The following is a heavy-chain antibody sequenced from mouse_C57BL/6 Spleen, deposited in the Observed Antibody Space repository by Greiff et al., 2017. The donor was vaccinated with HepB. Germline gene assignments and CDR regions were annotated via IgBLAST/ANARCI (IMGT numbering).Heavy chain of an antibody. D-gene: IGHD1-2*01. J-gene: IGHJ1*03. CDR3: AREGGPLLRAYWYFDV. CDR2: IYPRSGNT. CDR1: GYTFTSYG. V-gene: IGHV1-81*01. Sequence: QVQLQQSGAELARPGASVKLSCKASGYTFTSYGISWVKQRTGQGLEWIGEIYPRSGNTYYNEKFKGKATLTADKSSSTAYMELRSLTSEDSAVYFCAREGGPLLRAYWYFDVWGTGTTVTVSS.